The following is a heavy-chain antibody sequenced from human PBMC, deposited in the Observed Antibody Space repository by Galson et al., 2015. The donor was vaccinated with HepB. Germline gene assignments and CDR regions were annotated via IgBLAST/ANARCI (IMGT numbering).Heavy chain of an antibody. J-gene: IGHJ4*02. Sequence: SLKVSCKVSGYTLTELSMHWVRQAPGKGLEWMGGFDPEDGETIYAQKFQGRVTMTEDTSTDTAYMELSSLRSEDTAVYYCATYGGNWNRGRHYFDYWGQGTLVTVSS. D-gene: IGHD4-23*01. CDR2: FDPEDGET. CDR1: GYTLTELS. V-gene: IGHV1-24*01. CDR3: ATYGGNWNRGRHYFDY.